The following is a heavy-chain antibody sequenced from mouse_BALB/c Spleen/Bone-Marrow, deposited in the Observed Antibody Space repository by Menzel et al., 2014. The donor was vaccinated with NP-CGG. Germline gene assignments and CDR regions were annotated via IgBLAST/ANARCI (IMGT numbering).Heavy chain of an antibody. CDR1: GFTLSSFG. CDR2: INGGSNTI. CDR3: ARGTTALRYFDV. Sequence: VQLKESGGGLVQPGVSRKLSCAASGFTLSSFGMHWIRQAPEKGLEWVAYINGGSNTIYYADTVKGRFTISRDNPKNTLFLQMTSLRSEDTAMYFCARGTTALRYFDVWGAGTTVTVSS. V-gene: IGHV5-17*02. J-gene: IGHJ1*01. D-gene: IGHD1-2*01.